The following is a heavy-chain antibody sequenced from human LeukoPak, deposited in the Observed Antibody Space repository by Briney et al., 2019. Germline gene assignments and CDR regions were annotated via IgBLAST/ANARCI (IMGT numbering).Heavy chain of an antibody. CDR1: GFTFSNAW. J-gene: IGHJ5*02. CDR2: IRYDGSNK. Sequence: GGSLRLSCAASGFTFSNAWMSWVRQAPGKGLEWVAFIRYDGSNKYYADSVKGRFTISRDNSKNTLYLQMNSLRAEDTAVYYCAKGPGFSYGTDWFDPWGQGTLVTVSS. D-gene: IGHD5-18*01. V-gene: IGHV3-30*02. CDR3: AKGPGFSYGTDWFDP.